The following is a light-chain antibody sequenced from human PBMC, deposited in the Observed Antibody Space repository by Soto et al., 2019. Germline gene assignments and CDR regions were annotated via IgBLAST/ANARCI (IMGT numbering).Light chain of an antibody. CDR1: QGISNS. CDR2: TAS. J-gene: IGKJ4*01. V-gene: IGKV1-27*01. Sequence: DIQMTQSPSSLSASVGDRVTITCRASQGISNSLAWCRQKPGKVPKLLIYTASTLQSGVPSRFSGRGFGTDFTLTITSLQPEDGATYYCQKYNSAPLTFGGGTKVEIK. CDR3: QKYNSAPLT.